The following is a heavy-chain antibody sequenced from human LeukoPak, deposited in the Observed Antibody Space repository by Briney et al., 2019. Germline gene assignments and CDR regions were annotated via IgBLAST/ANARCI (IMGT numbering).Heavy chain of an antibody. V-gene: IGHV1-69*05. CDR3: ARVRSYGSSTSHDWYFDL. J-gene: IGHJ2*01. D-gene: IGHD2-2*01. CDR2: IIPIFGTA. CDR1: GGTFSSYA. Sequence: ASVKVSCKASGGTFSSYAISWVRQAPGQGLEWMGGIIPIFGTANYAQKFQGRVTITTDESTSTAYMELSSLRSEDTAVYYCARVRSYGSSTSHDWYFDLWGRGTLVTVSS.